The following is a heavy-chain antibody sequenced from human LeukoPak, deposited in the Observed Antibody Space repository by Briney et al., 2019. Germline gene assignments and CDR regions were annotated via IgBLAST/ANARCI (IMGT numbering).Heavy chain of an antibody. CDR3: TTRFY. CDR2: IQSRTDGATT. V-gene: IGHV3-15*01. J-gene: IGHJ4*02. CDR1: GFTFSSYA. Sequence: GRSLRLSCAASGFTFSSYAMHWVRQAPGKGLEWVGRIQSRTDGATTDYAAPVKGRFTISGDDSKNTLFLQMNSLKTEDTAVYYCTTRFYWGQGTLVIVSS.